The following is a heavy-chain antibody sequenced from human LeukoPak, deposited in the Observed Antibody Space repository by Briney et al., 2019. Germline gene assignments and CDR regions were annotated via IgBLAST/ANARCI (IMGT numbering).Heavy chain of an antibody. Sequence: PGRSLRLSCAASGFTFSSYAMHWVRQAPGKGLEWVAVISYDGSNKYYADSVKGRFTISRDNSKNTLYLQMNSLRAEDTAVYYCARDPEQFGAFDIWGQGTMVTVYS. CDR2: ISYDGSNK. D-gene: IGHD6-6*01. CDR3: ARDPEQFGAFDI. CDR1: GFTFSSYA. J-gene: IGHJ3*02. V-gene: IGHV3-30*04.